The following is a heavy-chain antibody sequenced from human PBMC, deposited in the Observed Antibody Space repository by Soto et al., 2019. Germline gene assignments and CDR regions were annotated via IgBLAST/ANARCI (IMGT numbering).Heavy chain of an antibody. D-gene: IGHD3-22*01. J-gene: IGHJ4*02. Sequence: SQPLSLTCTVSGDCISRGDYYWSWIRQPPGKGLEWIGYIYYSGSTYYNPSLKSRVTISVDTSKNQFSLKLSSVTAADTAVYYCARDNCYDSSGYLGLDYWGQGTLVTVSS. V-gene: IGHV4-30-4*01. CDR1: GDCISRGDYY. CDR3: ARDNCYDSSGYLGLDY. CDR2: IYYSGST.